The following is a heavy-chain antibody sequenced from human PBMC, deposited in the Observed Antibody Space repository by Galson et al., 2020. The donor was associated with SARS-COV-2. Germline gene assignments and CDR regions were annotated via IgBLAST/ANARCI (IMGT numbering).Heavy chain of an antibody. D-gene: IGHD4-17*01. J-gene: IGHJ5*02. CDR1: GFTFSSYG. Sequence: GESLKISCAASGFTFSSYGMHWVRQAPGKGLEWVAAISYDGSNKYYADSVKGRFTISRDNSKNTLYLQMNSLRAEDTAVYYCATFPTTVTTGLAYNWFDPWGQGTLVTVSS. CDR3: ATFPTTVTTGLAYNWFDP. CDR2: ISYDGSNK. V-gene: IGHV3-30*03.